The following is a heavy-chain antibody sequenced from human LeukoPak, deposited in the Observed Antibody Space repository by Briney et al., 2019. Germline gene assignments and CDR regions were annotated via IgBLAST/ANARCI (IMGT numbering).Heavy chain of an antibody. CDR1: GFTFSSYS. CDR3: ARAKEKPFKHAFDI. J-gene: IGHJ3*02. CDR2: IYSGGST. Sequence: GGSLRLSCAASGFTFSSYSVNWVRQAPGKGLEWVSVIYSGGSTYYADSVKGGFTISRDNSKNTLYLQMNSLRAEDTAVYYCARAKEKPFKHAFDIWGQGTMVTVSS. V-gene: IGHV3-66*01.